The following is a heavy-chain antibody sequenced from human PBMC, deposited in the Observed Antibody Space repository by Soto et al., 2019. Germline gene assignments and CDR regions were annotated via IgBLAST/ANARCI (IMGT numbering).Heavy chain of an antibody. CDR3: ARHEGGYGSGCSWFDP. CDR1: GRSISEINSY. V-gene: IGHV4-39*01. Sequence: SETLSLTCSVSGRSISEINSYWGWIRQTPGEGLEWIGTIHHTGSTYYNPSLKSRVIISLDTSKNQFSLKLSSVTAADTALYYCARHEGGYGSGCSWFDPWGQGTRVTVSS. CDR2: IHHTGST. D-gene: IGHD5-18*01. J-gene: IGHJ5*02.